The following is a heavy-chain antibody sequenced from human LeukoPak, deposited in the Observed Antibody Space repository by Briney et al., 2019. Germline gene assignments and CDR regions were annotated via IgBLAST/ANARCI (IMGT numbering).Heavy chain of an antibody. V-gene: IGHV1-8*01. D-gene: IGHD3-3*01. CDR3: ARGAHTGDFWSGYYREYYFDY. J-gene: IGHJ4*02. CDR2: MNPNSGNT. Sequence: ASVKVSCKASGYTFTSYDINWVRQATGQGLAWMGWMNPNSGNTGYAQKFQGRVTMTRNTSISTAYMELSSLRSEDTAVYYCARGAHTGDFWSGYYREYYFDYWGQGTLVTVSS. CDR1: GYTFTSYD.